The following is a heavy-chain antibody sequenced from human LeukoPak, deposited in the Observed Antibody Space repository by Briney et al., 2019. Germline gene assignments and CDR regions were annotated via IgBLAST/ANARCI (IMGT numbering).Heavy chain of an antibody. CDR1: GGSISSSSYY. CDR3: ARGGYANSYGY. J-gene: IGHJ4*02. D-gene: IGHD2-2*01. Sequence: PSETLSLTCTVSGGSISSSSYYWGWIRQPPGKGLEWIGYIYYSGSTNYNPSLKSRVTISVDTSKNQFSLKLSSVTAADTAVYYCARGGYANSYGYWGQGTLVTVSS. CDR2: IYYSGST. V-gene: IGHV4-61*05.